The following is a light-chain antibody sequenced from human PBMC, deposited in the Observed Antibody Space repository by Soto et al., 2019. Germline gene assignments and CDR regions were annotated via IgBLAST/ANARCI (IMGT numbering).Light chain of an antibody. V-gene: IGKV1-5*01. CDR1: QSINNW. CDR2: DAS. Sequence: DIQMTQSPSTLSASVGDRVAITCRASQSINNWLAWYQLKPGKAPKLLIYDASTLESGVPSRFSGSGSGTEFTLTISSLQPDDFATYYCQQYNSYALTFGQGTRLEIK. CDR3: QQYNSYALT. J-gene: IGKJ5*01.